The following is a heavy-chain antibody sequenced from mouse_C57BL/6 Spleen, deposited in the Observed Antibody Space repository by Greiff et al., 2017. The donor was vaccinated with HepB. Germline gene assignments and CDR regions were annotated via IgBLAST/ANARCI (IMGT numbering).Heavy chain of an antibody. J-gene: IGHJ3*01. CDR3: ARDEGGSTMITTHGAY. Sequence: EVQLVESGGGLVKPGGSLKLSCAASGFTFSSYAMSWVRQTPEKRLEWVATISDGGSYTYYPDNVKGRFTISRDNAKNNLYLQMSHLKSEDTAMYYCARDEGGSTMITTHGAYWGQGTLVTVPA. D-gene: IGHD2-4*01. V-gene: IGHV5-4*01. CDR1: GFTFSSYA. CDR2: ISDGGSYT.